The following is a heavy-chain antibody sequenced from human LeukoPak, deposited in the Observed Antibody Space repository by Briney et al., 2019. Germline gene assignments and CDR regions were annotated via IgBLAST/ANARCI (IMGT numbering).Heavy chain of an antibody. CDR1: GFTFSSYG. V-gene: IGHV3-33*06. Sequence: GRSLRLSCAASGFTFSSYGMHWVRQAPGKGLEWVAVIWYDGSNKYYADSVKGRFTISRDNSKNTLYLQMNSLRAEDTAVYYCAKGAFRRAFDIWGQGTMVTVSS. CDR2: IWYDGSNK. CDR3: AKGAFRRAFDI. J-gene: IGHJ3*02.